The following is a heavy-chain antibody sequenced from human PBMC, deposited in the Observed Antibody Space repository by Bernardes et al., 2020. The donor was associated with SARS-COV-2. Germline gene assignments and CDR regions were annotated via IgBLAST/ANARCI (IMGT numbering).Heavy chain of an antibody. J-gene: IGHJ5*02. Sequence: ASVKASCKASGYTFTGYYMHWVRQAPGQGLEWMGWINPNSGGTNYAQKFQGWVTMTRDTSISTAYMELSRLRSDDTAVYYCARDRYDSSGSAVNWFDPWGQGTLVTVSS. CDR3: ARDRYDSSGSAVNWFDP. CDR1: GYTFTGYY. D-gene: IGHD3-22*01. V-gene: IGHV1-2*04. CDR2: INPNSGGT.